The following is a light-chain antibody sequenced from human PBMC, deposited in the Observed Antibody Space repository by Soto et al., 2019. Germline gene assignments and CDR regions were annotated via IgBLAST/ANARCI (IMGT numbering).Light chain of an antibody. CDR1: QSIFNNY. Sequence: ESVLTQSPCTLSLSPSERATLSCRASQSIFNNYLAWDQQKPGQAPRLLVYGASFRATGIPDRFSGSGSGTDFTLTISRLEPEDFAVYYCQQYGGSPFTFGQGTRLEIK. J-gene: IGKJ2*01. CDR2: GAS. V-gene: IGKV3-20*01. CDR3: QQYGGSPFT.